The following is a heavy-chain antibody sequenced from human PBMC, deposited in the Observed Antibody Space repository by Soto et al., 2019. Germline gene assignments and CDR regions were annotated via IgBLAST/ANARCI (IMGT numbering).Heavy chain of an antibody. J-gene: IGHJ6*02. Sequence: GGSLRLSCVGSGFIFSNAWMNWVRQAPGKGLEWVGRIKSKTDGGTTDYAAPVKGRFTISRDDSKNTLYLQMNSLKTEDTAVYYCTTALGQYSSSWYYYYGMDVWGQGTTVTVSS. D-gene: IGHD6-13*01. CDR2: IKSKTDGGTT. V-gene: IGHV3-15*07. CDR1: GFIFSNAW. CDR3: TTALGQYSSSWYYYYGMDV.